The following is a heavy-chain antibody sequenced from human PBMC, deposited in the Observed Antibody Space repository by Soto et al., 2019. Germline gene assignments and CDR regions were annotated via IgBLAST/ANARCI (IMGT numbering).Heavy chain of an antibody. CDR2: SGNEANSDTT. V-gene: IGHV3-72*01. J-gene: IGHJ3*02. CDR1: GSTLSDHY. Sequence: VGSLRLSCAASGSTLSDHYVDWVRQAPGKGLEWVGRSGNEANSDTTEYGSSVKGRFTISRDDSKNSMYLQMNSLKTEDTAVYYCTSGYSGIDIYALDIWGQGTLVTVSS. CDR3: TSGYSGIDIYALDI. D-gene: IGHD1-26*01.